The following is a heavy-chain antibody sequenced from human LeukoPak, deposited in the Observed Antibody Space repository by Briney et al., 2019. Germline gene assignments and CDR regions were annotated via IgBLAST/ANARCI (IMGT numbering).Heavy chain of an antibody. CDR3: AKGIYSSGWSYFDY. D-gene: IGHD6-19*01. V-gene: IGHV3-23*01. Sequence: GGSLILSCAASGFTFSNSAMSWVRQAPGKGLEWVSTLSGSGITTYYADSVKGRFTISRDNSKNTLYLQMNSLRAEDTAVYYCAKGIYSSGWSYFDYWGHGTLVTVSS. CDR1: GFTFSNSA. CDR2: LSGSGITT. J-gene: IGHJ4*01.